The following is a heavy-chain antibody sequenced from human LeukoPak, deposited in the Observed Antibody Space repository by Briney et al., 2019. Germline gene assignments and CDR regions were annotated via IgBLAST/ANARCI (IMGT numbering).Heavy chain of an antibody. CDR2: IIPIFGTA. J-gene: IGHJ6*02. CDR3: ARLGYCSSTSCSDYYYGMDV. V-gene: IGHV1-69*13. CDR1: GGTFSSYA. D-gene: IGHD2-2*01. Sequence: GGSVKGSCKASGGTFSSYAISWVRQAPGQGLEWMGGIIPIFGTANYAQKFQGRVTITADESTSTAYMELSSLRSEDTAVYYCARLGYCSSTSCSDYYYGMDVWGQGSTVTVSS.